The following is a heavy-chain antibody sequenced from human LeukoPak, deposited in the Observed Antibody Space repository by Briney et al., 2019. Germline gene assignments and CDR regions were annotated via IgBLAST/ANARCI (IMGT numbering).Heavy chain of an antibody. CDR3: AKDQAGG. CDR2: ILYDGSEK. Sequence: GGSLRLSCEASGFSFSDYGMQWVRQSPGKGLEWVAFILYDGSEKYYADSVKGRFTVSRDNSKNTVYLQMNSLRTEDTAVYYCAKDQAGGWGQGTLVTVSS. J-gene: IGHJ4*02. V-gene: IGHV3-30*02. CDR1: GFSFSDYG. D-gene: IGHD6-19*01.